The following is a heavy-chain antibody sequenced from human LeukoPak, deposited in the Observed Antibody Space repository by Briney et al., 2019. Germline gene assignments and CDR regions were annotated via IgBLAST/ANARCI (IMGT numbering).Heavy chain of an antibody. J-gene: IGHJ6*02. D-gene: IGHD6-19*01. Sequence: ASVKVSCKTSGYSFTAFYIHWVRQAPGQGLEWMGWIHPRRGDTNYAQKFQGRVTMTRDTSISTAYMELSRLTSDDTAVYYCARGVAVAGKDVWGQGTTVTVSS. CDR3: ARGVAVAGKDV. CDR1: GYSFTAFY. CDR2: IHPRRGDT. V-gene: IGHV1-2*02.